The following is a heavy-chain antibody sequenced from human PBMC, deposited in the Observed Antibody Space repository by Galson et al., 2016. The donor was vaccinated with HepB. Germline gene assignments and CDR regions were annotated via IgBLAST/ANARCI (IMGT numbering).Heavy chain of an antibody. CDR2: IKSDGSST. J-gene: IGHJ4*02. V-gene: IGHV3-74*01. Sequence: SLRLSCAASGFTFSSNAMTWVRQAPGKGLEWVSRIKSDGSSTSYADSVKGRFTISRDNAKNTLYLQMNSLRAEDTAAYYCARGRTQYYDSWGQGTLVTVSS. CDR3: ARGRTQYYDS. D-gene: IGHD3-22*01. CDR1: GFTFSSNA.